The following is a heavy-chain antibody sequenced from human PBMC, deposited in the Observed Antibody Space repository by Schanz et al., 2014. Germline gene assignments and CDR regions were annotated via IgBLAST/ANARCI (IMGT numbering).Heavy chain of an antibody. CDR3: ARGGRYCSGGGCHYPYNYYGMDV. Sequence: VQLQQWGAGRLRPAETLSLTCAVYGVSVSGYFWTWIRQSPRKGLEWIGEINYSGSAHYNPSLASRLTISMDASKSQLSLKMESVSAADTAVYYCARGGRYCSGGGCHYPYNYYGMDVWGQGTTXTVSS. J-gene: IGHJ6*02. CDR1: GVSVSGYF. D-gene: IGHD2-15*01. V-gene: IGHV4-34*01. CDR2: INYSGSA.